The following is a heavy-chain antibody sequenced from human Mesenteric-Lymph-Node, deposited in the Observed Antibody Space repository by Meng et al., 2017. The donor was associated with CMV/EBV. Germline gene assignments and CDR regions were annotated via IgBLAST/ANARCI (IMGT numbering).Heavy chain of an antibody. CDR3: VRSLNWNYQVYFDY. V-gene: IGHV3-9*03. CDR1: GFTFDDYA. J-gene: IGHJ4*02. CDR2: INWNSGSI. Sequence: GGSLRLSCAASGFTFDDYAMHWVRQAPGKGLEWVSGINWNSGSIAYADSVKGRFTISRDNAKNSLYLQMNSLRVEDMALYYCVRSLNWNYQVYFDYWGQGTLVTVSS. D-gene: IGHD1-7*01.